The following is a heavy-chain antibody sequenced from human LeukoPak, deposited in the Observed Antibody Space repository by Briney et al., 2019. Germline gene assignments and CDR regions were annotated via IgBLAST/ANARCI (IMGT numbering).Heavy chain of an antibody. CDR1: GGSFSDYY. V-gene: IGHV4-34*01. CDR2: MNQSGTT. D-gene: IGHD6-13*01. J-gene: IGHJ1*01. Sequence: SETLSLTCAVYGGSFSDYYWGWIRQSPGKGLEWIGEMNQSGTTKYNPSLEGRVTTSVDTSKNQFSLNLTSMSAADTGVYFCAMRHSSSWYRYFVGWGQGTLVAVSS. CDR3: AMRHSSSWYRYFVG.